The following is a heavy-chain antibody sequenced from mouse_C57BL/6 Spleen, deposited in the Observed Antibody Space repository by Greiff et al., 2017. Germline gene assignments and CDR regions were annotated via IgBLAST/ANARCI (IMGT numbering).Heavy chain of an antibody. CDR3: VSFYYGSSLCAY. Sequence: EVHLVDSGGGLVQPKGSLKLSCAASGFSFNTYAMNWVRQAPGKGLEWVARIRSKSNNYATYYADSVKDRFTISRDDSESMLYLQMNNLKTEDTAMYYCVSFYYGSSLCAYWGQGTLVTVSA. V-gene: IGHV10-1*01. J-gene: IGHJ3*01. D-gene: IGHD1-1*01. CDR2: IRSKSNNYAT. CDR1: GFSFNTYA.